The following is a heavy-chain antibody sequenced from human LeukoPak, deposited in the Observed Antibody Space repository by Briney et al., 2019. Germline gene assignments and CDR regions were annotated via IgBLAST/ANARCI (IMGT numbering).Heavy chain of an antibody. CDR1: GVSFGPYF. V-gene: IGHV4-34*01. J-gene: IGHJ4*02. CDR2: VNHGGGT. CDR3: TSLSTIWAGNDY. Sequence: SETLSLTCALYGVSFGPYFWSWVRQSPGKGLEWIGEVNHGGGTIYNPSLESRVTISVDTSKTQFFLELTSVTAADTAVYYCTSLSTIWAGNDYWGQGTLVTVSS. D-gene: IGHD1-14*01.